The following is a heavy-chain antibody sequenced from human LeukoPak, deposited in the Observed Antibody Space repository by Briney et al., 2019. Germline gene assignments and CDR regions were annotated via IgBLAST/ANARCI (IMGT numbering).Heavy chain of an antibody. CDR1: GGSSSGYY. D-gene: IGHD3-22*01. CDR3: ARGRQEVSMIVVVMTAVSYYLDV. V-gene: IGHV4-34*01. J-gene: IGHJ6*03. CDR2: ISPSGRI. Sequence: SETLSLTCAVYGGSSSGYYWTWIRQAPGKGLEWIGEISPSGRISYNPSLKSRLTISVDASKNQFSLNLRSLTAADTAVYYCARGRQEVSMIVVVMTAVSYYLDVWGKGTTVTVS.